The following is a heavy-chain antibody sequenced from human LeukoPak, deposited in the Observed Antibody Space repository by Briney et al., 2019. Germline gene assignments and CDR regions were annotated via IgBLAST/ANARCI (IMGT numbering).Heavy chain of an antibody. J-gene: IGHJ4*02. D-gene: IGHD3-3*01. CDR2: ISDSGGTT. Sequence: GGSLRLSCAASGFTFSSYAMSWVRQAPGKGLEWVSIISDSGGTTYYADSVKGQFTISRDNSKNTLYLQMNSLRAEDTAVYYCAKDPVGEGPDYWGQGTLVTVSS. V-gene: IGHV3-23*01. CDR3: AKDPVGEGPDY. CDR1: GFTFSSYA.